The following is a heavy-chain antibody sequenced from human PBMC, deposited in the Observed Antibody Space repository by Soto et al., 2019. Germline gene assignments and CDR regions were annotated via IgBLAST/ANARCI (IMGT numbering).Heavy chain of an antibody. CDR1: GFTFSSYT. V-gene: IGHV3-21*01. Sequence: GSLRLSCAASGFTFSSYTMNWVRQAPGKGLEWVSSISSSSSNIYYADSVKGRFTISRDNAKNSLYLQMNGLRAEDTAVYYCATSARSKGYWGQGTLVTVSS. D-gene: IGHD2-2*01. CDR3: ATSARSKGY. CDR2: ISSSSSNI. J-gene: IGHJ4*02.